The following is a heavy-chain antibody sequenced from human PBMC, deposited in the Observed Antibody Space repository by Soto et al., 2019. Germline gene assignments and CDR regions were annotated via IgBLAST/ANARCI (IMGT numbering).Heavy chain of an antibody. J-gene: IGHJ4*02. D-gene: IGHD3-3*01. CDR2: IDWNRATI. CDR1: GFIFDDYA. Sequence: EVQLVEYGGGVVQPGRSLRLSCIASGFIFDDYAIHWVRQVPGKGLEWVSGIDWNRATIGYADSVKGRFTLSRDNARNYVLLQMNSLRPEDTALYYCVKDVGSRHYDFTNFDSWGQGTLVTVSS. CDR3: VKDVGSRHYDFTNFDS. V-gene: IGHV3-9*01.